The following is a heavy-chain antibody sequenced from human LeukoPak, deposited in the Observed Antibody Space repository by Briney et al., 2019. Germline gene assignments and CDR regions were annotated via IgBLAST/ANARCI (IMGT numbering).Heavy chain of an antibody. CDR3: ARGRAGIAAAGFDN. CDR1: GFTFSMSS. V-gene: IGHV3-30*04. CDR2: ISFDGANK. Sequence: GGSLRLSCATSGFTFSMSSMHWVRLAPGKGLEWLAGISFDGANKFSGDSVKGRFSISRDNSKNTLYLQMNSLGLDDTAVYFCARGRAGIAAAGFDNWRQGTLVTVSS. J-gene: IGHJ4*02. D-gene: IGHD6-13*01.